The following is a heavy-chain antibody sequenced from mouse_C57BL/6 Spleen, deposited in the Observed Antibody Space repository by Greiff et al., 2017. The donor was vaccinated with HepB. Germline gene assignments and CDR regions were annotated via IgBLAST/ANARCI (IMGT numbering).Heavy chain of an antibody. CDR1: GFTFNTYA. D-gene: IGHD2-3*01. J-gene: IGHJ4*01. CDR2: IRRKSSNYAT. Sequence: EVHLVESGGGLVQPKGSLKLSCAASGFTFNTYAMHWVRQAPGKGLEWVARIRRKSSNYATYYADSVKDRFTISRDDSQSMLYLQMNNLKTVDTAMYYCVRFYDGYYYAMDYWGQGTSVTVSS. V-gene: IGHV10-3*01. CDR3: VRFYDGYYYAMDY.